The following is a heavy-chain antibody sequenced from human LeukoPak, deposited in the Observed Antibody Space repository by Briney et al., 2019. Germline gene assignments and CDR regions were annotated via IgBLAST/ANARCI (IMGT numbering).Heavy chain of an antibody. J-gene: IGHJ6*02. CDR2: ISWDESTT. CDR3: ARGPNRWWVVSRNWGMDV. Sequence: SGGSLILSCAASGLSIGDNSMHWVRQAPGKGLEWVSLISWDESTTYYSDSVKGRSTVSRDSSKNSLHLQMNSLRTEDTALYYCARGPNRWWVVSRNWGMDVWGQGTTVTVSS. CDR1: GLSIGDNS. D-gene: IGHD2-15*01. V-gene: IGHV3-43*01.